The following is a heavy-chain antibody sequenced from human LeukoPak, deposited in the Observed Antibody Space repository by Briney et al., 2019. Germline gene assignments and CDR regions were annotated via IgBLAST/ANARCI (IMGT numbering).Heavy chain of an antibody. CDR2: INPSGGST. Sequence: ASVKVSCKASGYTFTSYYMHWVRQAPGQGPEWMGIINPSGGSTSYAQKFQGRVTMTRDMSTSTVYMELSSLRSEDTAVYYCARDPRDGYNRIGRAFDIWGQGTMVTVSS. V-gene: IGHV1-46*01. D-gene: IGHD5-24*01. J-gene: IGHJ3*02. CDR3: ARDPRDGYNRIGRAFDI. CDR1: GYTFTSYY.